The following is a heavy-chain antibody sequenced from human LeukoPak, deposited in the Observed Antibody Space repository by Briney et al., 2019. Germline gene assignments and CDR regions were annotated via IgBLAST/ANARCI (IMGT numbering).Heavy chain of an antibody. V-gene: IGHV4-61*02. J-gene: IGHJ4*02. Sequence: SQTLSLTCTVSGISISSGSYYWVWIRQPAGKGLEWIGRIYTTGSTNYNPSFKSRVTISVDTSKNQFSLKLSSVTAADTAVYYCAREGYYDRSGYREYWGQGTLVTVSS. CDR2: IYTTGST. CDR1: GISISSGSYY. CDR3: AREGYYDRSGYREY. D-gene: IGHD3-22*01.